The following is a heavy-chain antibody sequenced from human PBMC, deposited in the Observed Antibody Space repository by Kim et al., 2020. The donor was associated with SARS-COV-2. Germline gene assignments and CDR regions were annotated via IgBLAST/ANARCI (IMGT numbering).Heavy chain of an antibody. J-gene: IGHJ4*02. CDR2: INPSGGST. D-gene: IGHD3-9*01. V-gene: IGHV1-46*01. CDR3: GVILTGSYYFDY. CDR1: GYTFTSYY. Sequence: ASVKVSCKASGYTFTSYYMHWVRQAPGQGLEWMGIINPSGGSTSYAQKFQGRVTMTRDTSTSTVYMELSSLRSEDTAVYYCGVILTGSYYFDYWGQGTLVTVSS.